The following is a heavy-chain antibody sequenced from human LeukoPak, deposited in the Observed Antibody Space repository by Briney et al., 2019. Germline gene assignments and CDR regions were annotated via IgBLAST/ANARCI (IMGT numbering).Heavy chain of an antibody. CDR2: IYYSGST. V-gene: IGHV4-59*01. D-gene: IGHD3-10*01. J-gene: IGHJ4*02. CDR1: GGSISSYY. Sequence: SETLSLTCTVSGGSISSYYWSWIRQPPGKGLEWIGYIYYSGSTNYNPSLKSRVTISADTSKNQFSLKLSSVTAADTAVYDCARIGLYGSGSDYWGQGTLVTVSS. CDR3: ARIGLYGSGSDY.